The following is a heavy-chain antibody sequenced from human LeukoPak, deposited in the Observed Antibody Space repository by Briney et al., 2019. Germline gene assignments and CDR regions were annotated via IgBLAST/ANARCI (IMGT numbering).Heavy chain of an antibody. J-gene: IGHJ4*02. CDR1: GFTFSSYA. CDR2: ISGSGGST. Sequence: GGSLRLSCAASGFTFSSYAMSWVRQAPGKGLGWVSAISGSGGSTYYADSVKGRFTISRDNSKNTLYLQMNSLRAEDTAVYYCAKAGDDMTFFDYWGQGTLVTVSS. D-gene: IGHD3-16*01. V-gene: IGHV3-23*01. CDR3: AKAGDDMTFFDY.